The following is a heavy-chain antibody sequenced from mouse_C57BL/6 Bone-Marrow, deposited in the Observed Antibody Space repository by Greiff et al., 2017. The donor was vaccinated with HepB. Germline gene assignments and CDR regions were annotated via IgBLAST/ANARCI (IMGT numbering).Heavy chain of an antibody. CDR1: GFTFSSYG. Sequence: VKLVESGGDLVKPGGSLKLSCAASGFTFSSYGMSWVRQTPDKRLEWVATISSGGSYTYYPASVKGRFTISRDNAKNTLYLQMSSLKSEDTAMYYCARLPRGAYWGQGTLVTVSA. V-gene: IGHV5-6*02. J-gene: IGHJ3*01. CDR3: ARLPRGAY. CDR2: ISSGGSYT.